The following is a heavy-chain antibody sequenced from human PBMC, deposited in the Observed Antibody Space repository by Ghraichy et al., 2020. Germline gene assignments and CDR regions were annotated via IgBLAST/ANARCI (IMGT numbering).Heavy chain of an antibody. CDR1: GGSIISGDHY. J-gene: IGHJ6*02. Sequence: SETLSLTCSVSGGSIISGDHYWSWIRQPPGKGLEWIGYIYYSGNTYYRSSLKSRVTMSVDTSKSQVSLKLNSVTAADTAVYFCARERVIWSGSHRAMDVWGRGTTVTVSS. V-gene: IGHV4-30-4*01. D-gene: IGHD3-3*01. CDR3: ARERVIWSGSHRAMDV. CDR2: IYYSGNT.